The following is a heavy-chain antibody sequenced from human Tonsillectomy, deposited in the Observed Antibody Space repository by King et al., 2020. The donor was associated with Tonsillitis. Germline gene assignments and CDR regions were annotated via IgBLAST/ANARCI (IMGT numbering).Heavy chain of an antibody. Sequence: LQLQESGPGLVKPSETLSLTCTVSGGSISSSDYYWGWIRQPPGKGLEWIGTIYYSGSTYYNPSLKSRVTISADTSQNQLSLKLTSVNTADTAVYYCARAPLYCSSTSCYWWYFDYWVQGTLVTVSS. V-gene: IGHV4-39*07. CDR2: IYYSGST. J-gene: IGHJ4*02. CDR3: ARAPLYCSSTSCYWWYFDY. D-gene: IGHD2-2*01. CDR1: GGSISSSDYY.